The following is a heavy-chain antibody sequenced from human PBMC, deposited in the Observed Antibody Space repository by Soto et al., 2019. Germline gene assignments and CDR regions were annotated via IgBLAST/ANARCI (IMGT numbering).Heavy chain of an antibody. CDR1: GGSISSGGYY. CDR3: ARGGRRSPGMDV. V-gene: IGHV4-31*03. CDR2: IYYSGST. J-gene: IGHJ6*02. Sequence: QVQLQESGPGLVKPSQTLSLTCTVSGGSISSGGYYWSWIRQHPGKGLEWIGYIYYSGSTYYNPSLTSRVTISVDTSKTQFSLERSSVTAADTAVYYCARGGRRSPGMDVWGQGTTVTVSS.